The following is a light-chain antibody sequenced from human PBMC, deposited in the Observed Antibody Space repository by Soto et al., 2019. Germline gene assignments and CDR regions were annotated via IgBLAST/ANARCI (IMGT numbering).Light chain of an antibody. V-gene: IGKV3-15*01. CDR1: QSVSSI. J-gene: IGKJ4*01. CDR3: QQYKNWPLA. Sequence: EIVMTQSPDTLSVSPGERATLSCRASQSVSSILAWYQQKPGQAPRLLIYGASTRATGIPARFSRSGSGTELTLTISSLQSEDFEAEYCQQYKNWPLAFGGGTKVEIK. CDR2: GAS.